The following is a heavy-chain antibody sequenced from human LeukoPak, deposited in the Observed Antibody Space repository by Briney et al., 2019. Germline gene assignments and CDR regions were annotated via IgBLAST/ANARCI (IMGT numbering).Heavy chain of an antibody. CDR3: AREQRGYDCYY. J-gene: IGHJ4*02. CDR1: GFTFSSYA. Sequence: GGSLRLSCAASGFTFSSYAMHWVRQAPGKGLEWVALITYDGSSKYYADSVKGRFTISRDNSKNTLYLQMSSMRAEDTAVYYCAREQRGYDCYYWGQGTLVTVSS. D-gene: IGHD5-12*01. CDR2: ITYDGSSK. V-gene: IGHV3-30-3*01.